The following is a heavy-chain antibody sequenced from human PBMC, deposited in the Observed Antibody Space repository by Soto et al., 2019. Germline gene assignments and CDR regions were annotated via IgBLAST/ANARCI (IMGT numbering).Heavy chain of an antibody. D-gene: IGHD3-10*01. V-gene: IGHV4-59*01. CDR2: IYYSGST. Sequence: QVQLQESGPGLVKPSETLSLTCTVSGGSISSYYWSWIRQPPGKGLDWIGYIYYSGSTNYNPSLKSRVTIPVDTSKNQFYLKLNSVTAADTAVYYCAREGAYYDSWSMRGFDPWGQGTLVTVSS. CDR1: GGSISSYY. CDR3: AREGAYYDSWSMRGFDP. J-gene: IGHJ5*02.